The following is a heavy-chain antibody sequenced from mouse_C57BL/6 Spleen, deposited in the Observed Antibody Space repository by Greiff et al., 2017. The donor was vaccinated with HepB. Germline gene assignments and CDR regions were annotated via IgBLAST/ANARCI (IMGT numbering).Heavy chain of an antibody. CDR2: IRNKANGYTT. CDR3: ARWLLRWGYFDV. CDR1: GFTFTDYY. D-gene: IGHD2-3*01. Sequence: EVKLVESGGGLVQPGGSLSLSCAASGFTFTDYYMSWVRQPPGKALEWLGFIRNKANGYTTEYSASVKGRFTISRDNSQSILYLQMNALRAEDSATYYCARWLLRWGYFDVWGTGTTVTVSS. V-gene: IGHV7-3*01. J-gene: IGHJ1*03.